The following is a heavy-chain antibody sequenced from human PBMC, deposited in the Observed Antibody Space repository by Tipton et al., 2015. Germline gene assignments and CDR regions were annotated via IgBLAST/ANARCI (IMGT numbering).Heavy chain of an antibody. CDR2: LYFSETT. V-gene: IGHV4-39*02. J-gene: IGHJ6*02. CDR1: GGSISSSSYY. CDR3: ARDFTPYQYYAMDV. Sequence: TLSLTCTVSGGSISSSSYYWAWIRQPPGKGLERIGSLYFSETTHYNPSLKSRVTISIDRYKNQFSLKLSSVTAADTAVYYCARDFTPYQYYAMDVWGQGTTVTVSS.